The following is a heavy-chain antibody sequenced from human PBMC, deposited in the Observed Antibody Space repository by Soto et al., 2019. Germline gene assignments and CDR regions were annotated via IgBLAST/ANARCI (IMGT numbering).Heavy chain of an antibody. CDR2: IYPGDSDT. D-gene: IGHD3-10*01. Sequence: LRLSCAASGFTFSSYAMGWVRQGPGKGLEWMGIIYPGDSDTRYSPSFQGQVTISADKSISTAYLQWSSLKASDTAMYYCARQGTYYGGGGMDVWGQGTTVTVSS. CDR3: ARQGTYYGGGGMDV. J-gene: IGHJ6*02. CDR1: GFTFSSYA. V-gene: IGHV5-51*01.